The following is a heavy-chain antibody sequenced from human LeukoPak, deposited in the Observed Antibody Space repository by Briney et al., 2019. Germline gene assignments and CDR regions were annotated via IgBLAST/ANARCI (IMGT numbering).Heavy chain of an antibody. J-gene: IGHJ4*02. CDR3: ARDPYSSSWLDY. Sequence: GGSLRLSCAASGYTFSGYAMHWVRQAQGKGLEWVAVISYDGSNKYYADSVKGRFTISRDNSKNTLYLQMNSLRAEDTAVYYCARDPYSSSWLDYWGQGTLVTVSS. CDR1: GYTFSGYA. V-gene: IGHV3-30*04. D-gene: IGHD6-13*01. CDR2: ISYDGSNK.